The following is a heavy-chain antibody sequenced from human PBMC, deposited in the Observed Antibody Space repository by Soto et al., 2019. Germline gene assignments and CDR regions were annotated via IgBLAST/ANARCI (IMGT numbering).Heavy chain of an antibody. CDR3: ARPGSGYYTAFDY. D-gene: IGHD3-3*01. V-gene: IGHV4-34*01. Sequence: SETLSLTCAVYGGSFSGYYWSWIRQPPGKGLEWIGEINHSGSTNYNPSLKSRVTISVDTSKNQFSLKLSSVTAADTAVYYCARPGSGYYTAFDYWGQGTLVTAPQ. J-gene: IGHJ4*02. CDR1: GGSFSGYY. CDR2: INHSGST.